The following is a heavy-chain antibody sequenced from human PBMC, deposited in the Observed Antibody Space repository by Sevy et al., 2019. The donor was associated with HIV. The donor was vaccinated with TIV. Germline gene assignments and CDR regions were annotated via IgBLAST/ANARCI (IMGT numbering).Heavy chain of an antibody. D-gene: IGHD3-22*01. V-gene: IGHV4-31*03. J-gene: IGHJ4*02. Sequence: SETLSLTCTVSGGSISSGGYYWSWIRQHPGKGLEWIGYIYYSGSTYYNPSLKSRVTISVDTSKNQFSLKLSSVTAADTAVYYCARESRPYYYDGSGYSGFDYWGQGTLVTVSS. CDR3: ARESRPYYYDGSGYSGFDY. CDR2: IYYSGST. CDR1: GGSISSGGYY.